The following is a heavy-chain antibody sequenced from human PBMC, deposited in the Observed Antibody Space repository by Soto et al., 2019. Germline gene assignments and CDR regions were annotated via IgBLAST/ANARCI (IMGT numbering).Heavy chain of an antibody. Sequence: QVQLVQSGAEVKKPGSSVKVSCKASGGTFSSYAISWVLQAPGQGLEWMGGIIPIFGTANYAQKFQGRVTITADESTSTAYMELSSLRSEDTAVYYCATETKVVTQDYYYGMDVWGQGTTVTVSS. V-gene: IGHV1-69*12. CDR3: ATETKVVTQDYYYGMDV. CDR2: IIPIFGTA. J-gene: IGHJ6*02. D-gene: IGHD4-17*01. CDR1: GGTFSSYA.